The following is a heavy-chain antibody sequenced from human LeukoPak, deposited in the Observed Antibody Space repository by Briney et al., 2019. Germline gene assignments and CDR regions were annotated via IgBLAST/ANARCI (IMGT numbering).Heavy chain of an antibody. J-gene: IGHJ5*02. CDR3: ARYCSSTSCYWFGSFDP. D-gene: IGHD2-2*01. Sequence: SETLSLTCTVSGYSISSGYYWGWIRQPPGKGLEWIGGIYHSGSTYYNPSLKSRVTISVDTSKNQFSLKLSSVTAADTAVYYCARYCSSTSCYWFGSFDPWGQGTLVTVSS. CDR2: IYHSGST. V-gene: IGHV4-38-2*02. CDR1: GYSISSGYY.